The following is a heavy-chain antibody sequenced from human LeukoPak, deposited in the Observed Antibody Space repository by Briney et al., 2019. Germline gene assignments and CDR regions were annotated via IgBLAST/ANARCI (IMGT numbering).Heavy chain of an antibody. J-gene: IGHJ3*02. Sequence: GGSLRLSCAASGFTFSSYEMNWVRQAPGKGLEWVSYISSSGSTIYYADSVKGRFTISRDNAKNSLYLQMNSLRAEDTAVYYCARDGVLLWFGEPASAFDIWGQGTMVTVSS. D-gene: IGHD3-10*01. CDR1: GFTFSSYE. CDR3: ARDGVLLWFGEPASAFDI. V-gene: IGHV3-48*03. CDR2: ISSSGSTI.